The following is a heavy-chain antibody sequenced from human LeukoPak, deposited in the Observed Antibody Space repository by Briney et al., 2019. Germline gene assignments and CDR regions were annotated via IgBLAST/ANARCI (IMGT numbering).Heavy chain of an antibody. CDR1: GGSFSGYY. CDR2: INHSGST. J-gene: IGHJ4*02. CDR3: ARRIVATKGKYDC. V-gene: IGHV4-34*01. D-gene: IGHD5-12*01. Sequence: PSETLSLTCAVYGGSFSGYYWSWIRQPPGKGLEWIGEINHSGSTNYNPSLKSRVTISVDTSKNQFSLKLSSVTAADTAVYYCARRIVATKGKYDCWGQGTLVTVSS.